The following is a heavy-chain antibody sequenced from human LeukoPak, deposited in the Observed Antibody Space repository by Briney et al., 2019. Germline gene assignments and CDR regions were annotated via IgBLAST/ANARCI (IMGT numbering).Heavy chain of an antibody. Sequence: SETLSLTCTASGGSISNYYRSWIRQPPGKGLEWIGYIYYSGSTNYNPSLQSRVTIALDTSKNQFSLKLSSVTAADTAVYYCASLRVGYSYDYSGPTLDYGGQETVVTVPS. CDR1: GGSISNYY. J-gene: IGHJ4*02. D-gene: IGHD5-18*01. V-gene: IGHV4-59*08. CDR2: IYYSGST. CDR3: ASLRVGYSYDYSGPTLDY.